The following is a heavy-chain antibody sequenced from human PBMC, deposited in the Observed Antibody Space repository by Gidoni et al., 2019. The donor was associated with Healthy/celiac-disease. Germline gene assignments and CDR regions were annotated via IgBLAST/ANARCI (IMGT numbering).Heavy chain of an antibody. V-gene: IGHV4-31*03. J-gene: IGHJ5*02. CDR1: GGSISSGGYY. CDR3: ARAEDSYNWFDP. CDR2: IYYSGST. Sequence: QVQLQESGPGLVKPSQTLSLTCTFSGGSISSGGYYCSWTRQHPGKGLEWIWYIYYSGSTYYNPSLKSRVTISVDTSNNQFSLKLSSVTAADTSVYYCARAEDSYNWFDPWGQGTLVTVSA. D-gene: IGHD6-6*01.